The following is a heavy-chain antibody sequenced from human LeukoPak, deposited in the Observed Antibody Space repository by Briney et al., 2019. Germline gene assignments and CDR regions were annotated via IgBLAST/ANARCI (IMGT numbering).Heavy chain of an antibody. CDR3: ARDSGVDAHIDF. Sequence: GGSLRLSCAASGLTVSNNYMAWVRQAPGKGLEWVSVLYSGGSTYYADSVKGRFTISRDNSKNTLYLQMNSLRAEDTAVYYCARDSGVDAHIDFWGQGTLVTVSA. CDR2: LYSGGST. CDR1: GLTVSNNY. D-gene: IGHD3-3*01. J-gene: IGHJ4*02. V-gene: IGHV3-53*01.